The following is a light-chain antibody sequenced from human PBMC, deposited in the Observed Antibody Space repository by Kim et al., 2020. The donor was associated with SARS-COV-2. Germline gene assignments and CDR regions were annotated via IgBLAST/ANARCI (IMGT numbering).Light chain of an antibody. CDR1: QSVGSN. J-gene: IGKJ1*01. V-gene: IGKV3-15*01. CDR3: QQYNNWPRT. Sequence: EIVMTQSPAALSVSPGERATLSCRASQSVGSNLVWYQQKPGQAPRLLIYGASTRVTGIPARFSGSGSGTEFTLTISSLQSEDFAVYYCQQYNNWPRTFGQGTKVDIK. CDR2: GAS.